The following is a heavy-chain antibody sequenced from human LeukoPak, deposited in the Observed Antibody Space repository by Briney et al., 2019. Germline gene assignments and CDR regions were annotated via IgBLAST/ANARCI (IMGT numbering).Heavy chain of an antibody. CDR2: ISAYNGNT. CDR3: AREALFGVVIIGEFDY. D-gene: IGHD3-3*01. Sequence: GASVKVSCKASGYTFTSYAMNWVRQAPGQGLEWMGWISAYNGNTNYAQKLQGRVTMTTDTSTSTAYMELRSLRSDDTAVYYCAREALFGVVIIGEFDYWGQGTLVTVSS. CDR1: GYTFTSYA. J-gene: IGHJ4*02. V-gene: IGHV1-18*01.